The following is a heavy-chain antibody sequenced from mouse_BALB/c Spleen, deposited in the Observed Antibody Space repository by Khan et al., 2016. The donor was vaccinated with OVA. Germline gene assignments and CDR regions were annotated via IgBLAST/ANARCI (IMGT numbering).Heavy chain of an antibody. D-gene: IGHD1-1*01. J-gene: IGHJ2*01. V-gene: IGHV5-17*02. CDR3: ARSYFYGYYFDQ. CDR2: ISGDSSTI. CDR1: GFTFSSFG. Sequence: EVELVESGGGLVQPGGSRKLSCVASGFTFSSFGMHWVRQAPGKGLEWVAYISGDSSTIYYTDTVKGRFTISRDNTKNTLFLQMTSLRSEDMARYYCARSYFYGYYFDQWGQGTTLTVSS.